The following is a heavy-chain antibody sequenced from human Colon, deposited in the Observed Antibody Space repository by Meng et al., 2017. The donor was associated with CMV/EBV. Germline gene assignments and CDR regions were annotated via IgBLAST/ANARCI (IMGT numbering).Heavy chain of an antibody. V-gene: IGHV3-7*01. CDR2: VKQDGSEK. J-gene: IGHJ4*02. D-gene: IGHD5-24*01. Sequence: GGSLRLSCAVSGFTLSNYWMIWVRQAPGMGLEWVANVKQDGSEKYYVDSVKGRFTISRDNAMSTLYLHMDGLRPDDTAVYYCAKREASASLDYWGQGTLVTVSS. CDR1: GFTLSNYW. CDR3: AKREASASLDY.